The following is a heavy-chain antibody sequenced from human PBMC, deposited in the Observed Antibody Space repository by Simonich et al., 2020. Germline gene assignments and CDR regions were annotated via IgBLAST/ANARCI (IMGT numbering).Heavy chain of an antibody. CDR2: IDYSGGT. D-gene: IGHD6-13*01. CDR1: GGSISSSSYY. CDR3: ARHAGFAFDI. Sequence: QLQLQESGPGLVKPSETLSLTCTVSGGSISSSSYYWGWIRQPPGKGLEWIGSIDYSGGTYYNPSLKSRVTISVDTSKNRFSLKLSSVTAADTAVYYCARHAGFAFDIWGQGTMVTVSS. J-gene: IGHJ3*02. V-gene: IGHV4-39*01.